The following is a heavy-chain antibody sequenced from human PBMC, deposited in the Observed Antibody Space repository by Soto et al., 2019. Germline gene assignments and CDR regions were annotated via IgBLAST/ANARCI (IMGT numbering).Heavy chain of an antibody. CDR3: AKRLGYCSGGSCSGPGDFDY. V-gene: IGHV3-23*01. D-gene: IGHD2-15*01. Sequence: EVQLLESGGGLVQPGGSLRLSCAASGFTFSSYAMSWVRQAPGKGLEWVSAISGSGGSTYYADSVKGRFTISRDNSKNTLYLQMNSLRAEDTAVYYCAKRLGYCSGGSCSGPGDFDYWGQGTLVTVSS. J-gene: IGHJ4*02. CDR1: GFTFSSYA. CDR2: ISGSGGST.